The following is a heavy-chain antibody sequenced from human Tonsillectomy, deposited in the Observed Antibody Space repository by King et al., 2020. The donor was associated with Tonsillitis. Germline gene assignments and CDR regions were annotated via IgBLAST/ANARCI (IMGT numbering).Heavy chain of an antibody. CDR1: GFTFGDYA. CDR2: IGSKAYGGPT. Sequence: VQLVESGGGLVQPGRSLRLSCTASGFTFGDYAMTWFRQAPGKGLEWVGFIGSKAYGGPTEYAASVKGRFTISRDDSKSIAYLQVNSLKTEDTALYYCTRDQLSYYSSGGYYYGDASFDYWGQGTLVTVSS. CDR3: TRDQLSYYSSGGYYYGDASFDY. D-gene: IGHD3-22*01. J-gene: IGHJ4*02. V-gene: IGHV3-49*03.